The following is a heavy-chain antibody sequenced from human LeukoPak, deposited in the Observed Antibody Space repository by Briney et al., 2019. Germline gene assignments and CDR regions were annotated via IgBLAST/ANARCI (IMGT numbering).Heavy chain of an antibody. D-gene: IGHD1-26*01. CDR1: GGSISSSSYY. J-gene: IGHJ4*02. CDR2: IYYSGST. V-gene: IGHV4-39*07. CDR3: ARELLAGATGVDY. Sequence: SETLSLTCTVSGGSISSSSYYWGWIRQPPGKGLEWLGSIYYSGSTYYNPSLKSRVTISVDTSKNQFSLKLSSVTAADTAVYYCARELLAGATGVDYWGQGTLVTVSS.